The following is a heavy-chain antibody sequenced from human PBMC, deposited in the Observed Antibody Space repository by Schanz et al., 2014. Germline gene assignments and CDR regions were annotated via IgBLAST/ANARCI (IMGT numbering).Heavy chain of an antibody. CDR1: GFTVSSNY. CDR3: ARDSRYCTGVDCKGDAFDL. V-gene: IGHV3-7*01. Sequence: EVQLVESGGCLVQPGGSLRLSCAASGFTVSSNYMSWVRQAPGKGLEWVANIKEDGSKKYYVDSVRGRFTISRDNAKNSLYLQLNSLTAEDTAVYHCARDSRYCTGVDCKGDAFDLWGQGTLVTVSS. D-gene: IGHD2-8*02. J-gene: IGHJ3*01. CDR2: IKEDGSKK.